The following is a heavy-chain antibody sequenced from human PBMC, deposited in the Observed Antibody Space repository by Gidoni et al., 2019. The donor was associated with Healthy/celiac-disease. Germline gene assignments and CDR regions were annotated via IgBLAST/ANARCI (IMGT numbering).Heavy chain of an antibody. D-gene: IGHD3-10*01. J-gene: IGHJ4*02. CDR2: IYYSGST. Sequence: QVQLQESGPGLVKPSETLSLTCPVSGGSISSYYWSWIRQPPGKGLEWIGYIYYSGSTNYNPSLKSRVTISVDTSKNQFSLKLSSVTAADTAVYYCASYGDYFDYWGQGTLVTVSS. CDR1: GGSISSYY. V-gene: IGHV4-59*01. CDR3: ASYGDYFDY.